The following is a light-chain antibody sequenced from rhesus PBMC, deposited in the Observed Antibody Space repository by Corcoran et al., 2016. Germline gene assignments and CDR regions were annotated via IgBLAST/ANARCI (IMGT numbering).Light chain of an antibody. CDR3: QQSSNLLT. CDR1: QSVGSY. Sequence: ETVVTQSPATLALSPGERATLSCRASQSVGSYLAWYQPKPGQAPRLLIYGASSRATGIPDRFSGSGSGTDVTLTISSLEPEDVGVYYCQQSSNLLTFGGGTKVEIK. J-gene: IGKJ4*01. V-gene: IGKV3-24*04. CDR2: GAS.